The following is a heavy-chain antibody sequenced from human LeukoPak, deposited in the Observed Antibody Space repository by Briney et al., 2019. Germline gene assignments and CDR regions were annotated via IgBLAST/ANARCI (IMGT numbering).Heavy chain of an antibody. J-gene: IGHJ4*02. V-gene: IGHV3-7*01. CDR2: IKQDGSEK. D-gene: IGHD2-15*01. CDR1: GFTVSSNY. CDR3: AARYCSGGSCYYFDY. Sequence: PGGSLRLSCAASGFTVSSNYMSWVRQAPGKGLEWVANIKQDGSEKYYVDSVKGRFTISRDNAKNSLYLQMNSLRAEDTAVYYCAARYCSGGSCYYFDYWGQGTLVTVSS.